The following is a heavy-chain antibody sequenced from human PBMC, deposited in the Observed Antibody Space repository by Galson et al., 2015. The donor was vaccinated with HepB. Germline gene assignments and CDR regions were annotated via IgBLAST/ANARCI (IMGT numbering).Heavy chain of an antibody. J-gene: IGHJ6*02. D-gene: IGHD6-6*01. CDR3: ARMRGDSSSSRAYYYYGMDV. V-gene: IGHV2-70*01. Sequence: PALVKPTQTLTLTCTFSGFSLSTSGMCVSWIRQPPGKALEWLALIDWDDDKYYSTSLKTRLTISKDTSKNQVVLTMTNMDPVDTATYYCARMRGDSSSSRAYYYYGMDVWGQGTTVTVSS. CDR1: GFSLSTSGMC. CDR2: IDWDDDK.